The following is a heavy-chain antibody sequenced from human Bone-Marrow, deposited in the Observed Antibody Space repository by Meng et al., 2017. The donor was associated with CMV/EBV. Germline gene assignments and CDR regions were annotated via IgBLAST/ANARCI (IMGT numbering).Heavy chain of an antibody. Sequence: VQRVESGGGVAQPGRSLRLSCAASGFTFSSYAMHWVRQAPGKGLEWVAVISYDGSNKYYADSVKGRFTISRDNSKNTLYLQMNSLRAEDTAVYYCARDYYHNWGQGTLVTVSS. D-gene: IGHD3-9*01. CDR3: ARDYYHN. CDR2: ISYDGSNK. CDR1: GFTFSSYA. V-gene: IGHV3-30-3*01. J-gene: IGHJ4*02.